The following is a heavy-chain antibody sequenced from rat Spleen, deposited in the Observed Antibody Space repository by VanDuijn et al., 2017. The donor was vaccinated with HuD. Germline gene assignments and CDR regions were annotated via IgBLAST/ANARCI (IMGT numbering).Heavy chain of an antibody. CDR2: ISTGGDNT. Sequence: EVQLVESGGGLVQPGRSLKLSCAASGFTFSNYYMAWVRQAPTKGLEWVAYISTGGDNTYYRDSVKVRFTISRDNAKSTLYLQLDSLRSEDTATYYCTTDTFYDGTYYPGGFDYWGQGVMVTVSS. J-gene: IGHJ2*01. CDR3: TTDTFYDGTYYPGGFDY. D-gene: IGHD1-12*02. V-gene: IGHV5-27*01. CDR1: GFTFSNYY.